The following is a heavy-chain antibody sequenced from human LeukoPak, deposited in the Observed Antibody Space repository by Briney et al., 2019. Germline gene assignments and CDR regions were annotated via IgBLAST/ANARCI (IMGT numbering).Heavy chain of an antibody. CDR2: FNPNGGRT. CDR1: GYIFISYY. V-gene: IGHV1-46*01. D-gene: IGHD3-22*01. Sequence: ASVKVSCKASGYIFISYYMHWVRQAPGQGLEWMGIFNPNGGRTSYAQKFQDRVTMTRDTSTSTVYMELSSLRSEDTAVYYCARGRDTYYYDSSGYYFDYWGQGTLVTVSS. J-gene: IGHJ4*02. CDR3: ARGRDTYYYDSSGYYFDY.